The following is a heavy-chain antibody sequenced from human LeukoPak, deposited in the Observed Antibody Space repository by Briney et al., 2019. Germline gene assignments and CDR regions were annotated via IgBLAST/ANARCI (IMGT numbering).Heavy chain of an antibody. V-gene: IGHV1-2*02. J-gene: IGHJ5*02. CDR2: INPNSGGT. Sequence: GASVKVSCKASGYTFTGYFMHWVRQAPGQGLEWMGWINPNSGGTNYSLKFQGRVTMTRDTSISTAYMELSSLRSDDTAVYYCARDNSLRDTAWWFDPWGQGTLVTVSS. D-gene: IGHD5-24*01. CDR1: GYTFTGYF. CDR3: ARDNSLRDTAWWFDP.